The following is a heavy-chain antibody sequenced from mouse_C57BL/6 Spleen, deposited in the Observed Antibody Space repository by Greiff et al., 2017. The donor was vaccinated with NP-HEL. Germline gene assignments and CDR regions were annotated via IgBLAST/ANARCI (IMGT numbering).Heavy chain of an antibody. V-gene: IGHV1-61*01. CDR1: GYTFTSYW. CDR2: IYPSDSET. D-gene: IGHD1-1*01. CDR3: ASLYGSSHYYFDY. J-gene: IGHJ2*01. Sequence: VKLQQPGAELVRPGSSVKLSCKASGYTFTSYWMDWVQQRPGQGLEWIGNIYPSDSETHYNQKVTDQATLTVDKSSSTAYMQLSSLTSEDSAVYYCASLYGSSHYYFDYWGQGTTLTVSS.